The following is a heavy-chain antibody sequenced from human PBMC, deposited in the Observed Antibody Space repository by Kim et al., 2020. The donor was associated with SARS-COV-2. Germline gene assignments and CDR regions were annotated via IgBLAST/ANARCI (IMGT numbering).Heavy chain of an antibody. CDR3: AKQGGIFELYTSYGMDV. CDR2: ISYEGSKK. CDR1: GFTFNNYG. D-gene: IGHD3-3*02. V-gene: IGHV3-30*18. Sequence: GGSLRLSCTVSGFTFNNYGMHWVRQAPGKGLEWVAFISYEGSKKQYLDSLKGRFTISRDFSKNTLYLQMNSLRAEDTAVYYCAKQGGIFELYTSYGMDV. J-gene: IGHJ6*01.